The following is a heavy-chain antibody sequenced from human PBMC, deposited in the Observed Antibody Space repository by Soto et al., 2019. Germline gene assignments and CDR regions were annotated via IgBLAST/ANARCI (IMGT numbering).Heavy chain of an antibody. CDR3: AHKGGRGAGMDV. V-gene: IGHV2-5*02. CDR1: GFSVSTSGVG. D-gene: IGHD2-15*01. J-gene: IGHJ6*02. CDR2: IYWDDDK. Sequence: QITLKESGPTLVKPTQTLTLTCSFSGFSVSTSGVGVAWIRQPPGKALEWLALIYWDDDKRYSPFLRSRVTITKDTSKNQVVMTMTNMDPVDTATYCCAHKGGRGAGMDVWGQGTTVTVSS.